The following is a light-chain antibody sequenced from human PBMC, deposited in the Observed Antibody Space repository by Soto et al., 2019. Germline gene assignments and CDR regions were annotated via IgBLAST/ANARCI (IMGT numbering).Light chain of an antibody. CDR2: DAS. V-gene: IGKV1-5*01. J-gene: IGKJ1*01. CDR1: QSISSW. Sequence: DIHMAQSPSTLSASVGDRVTITCRASQSISSWLAWYQQKPGKAPKLLIYDASSLESGVPSRFSGGGFGTDFTLTISSLQPDDFATSYCQKYSSYSTFGKGTKV. CDR3: QKYSSYST.